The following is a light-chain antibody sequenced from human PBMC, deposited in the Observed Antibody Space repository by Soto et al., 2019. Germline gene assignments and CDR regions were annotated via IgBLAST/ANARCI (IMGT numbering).Light chain of an antibody. V-gene: IGKV3-15*01. CDR2: GAS. J-gene: IGKJ4*01. Sequence: EIVMTQPPATLSVSPGERATLSCRASQSVAGNLAWYQQKPGQAPRLLMYGASTRATGIPARFSGSGSGTEFTLTISSLQSEDVGVYYCQQYNNWPLTFGGGTKVEIK. CDR1: QSVAGN. CDR3: QQYNNWPLT.